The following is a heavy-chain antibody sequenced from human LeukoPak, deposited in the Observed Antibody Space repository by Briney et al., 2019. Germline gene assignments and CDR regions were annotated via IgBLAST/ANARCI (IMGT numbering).Heavy chain of an antibody. CDR2: ISTSSITK. CDR1: GFTFSTYS. CDR3: AKEMGFCSGGSCYRWFDS. J-gene: IGHJ5*01. V-gene: IGHV3-48*01. Sequence: PGGSLRLSCAASGFTFSTYSMSWVRQASGKGPEWLSYISTSSITKYYADSVKGRFTISRDDAKNSLSLQMNSLRADDTAVYYCAKEMGFCSGGSCYRWFDSCGQGTLVTVSS. D-gene: IGHD2-15*01.